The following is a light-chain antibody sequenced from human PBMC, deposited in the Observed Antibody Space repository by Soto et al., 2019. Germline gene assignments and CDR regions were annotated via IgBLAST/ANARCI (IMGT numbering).Light chain of an antibody. CDR3: QQRDSWIT. Sequence: IVLTQSPATLSLWPGETAILSCRASQSVSNYLSWYQQKPGQAPRLLIYDASNRAPGIPAMFSGSGSGTDFTLTISSLEPEDFALYYCQQRDSWITFGQGTRLEI. J-gene: IGKJ5*01. V-gene: IGKV3-11*01. CDR1: QSVSNY. CDR2: DAS.